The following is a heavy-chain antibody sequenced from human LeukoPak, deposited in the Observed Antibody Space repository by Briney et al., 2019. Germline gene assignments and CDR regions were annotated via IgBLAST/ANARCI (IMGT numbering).Heavy chain of an antibody. J-gene: IGHJ6*03. CDR3: ARHKSGSSWFGYYYYMDV. V-gene: IGHV5-51*01. D-gene: IGHD6-13*01. CDR2: IYPGDSDT. CDR1: GYSFTNYW. Sequence: GESLKISCKGSGYSFTNYWIAWVRQMPGKGLEWMGIIYPGDSDTRYSPSFQGQVTISADKSISTAYLQWSSLKASDTAMYYCARHKSGSSWFGYYYYMDVWGKGTTVTVSS.